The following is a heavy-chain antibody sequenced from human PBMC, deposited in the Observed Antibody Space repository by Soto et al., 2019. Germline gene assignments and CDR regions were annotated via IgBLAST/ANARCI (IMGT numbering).Heavy chain of an antibody. Sequence: QVQLVQSGAEVKTPGSSLKVSCKASGGTFSSYAISWVRQAPGQGLEWMGGIIPMFGTANYAQKFQGRVTITADESTSTAYTELSSLRSEDTAVYYCAREMITFGEGFDLWGRGTLVTVSS. V-gene: IGHV1-69*12. D-gene: IGHD3-16*01. CDR1: GGTFSSYA. J-gene: IGHJ2*01. CDR3: AREMITFGEGFDL. CDR2: IIPMFGTA.